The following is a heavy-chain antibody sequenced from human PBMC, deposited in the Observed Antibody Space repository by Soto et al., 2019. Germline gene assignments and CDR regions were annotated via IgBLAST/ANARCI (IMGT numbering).Heavy chain of an antibody. J-gene: IGHJ3*02. D-gene: IGHD5-18*01. CDR2: IYYSGST. CDR3: ARRYGKKVFDI. V-gene: IGHV4-59*01. Sequence: SETLSLTCTVSGGSISSYYWSWIRQPPGKGLEWIGYIYYSGSTNYNPSLKSRVTISVDTSKNQFSLKLSSATAADTAVYYCARRYGKKVFDIWGQGTMVTVSS. CDR1: GGSISSYY.